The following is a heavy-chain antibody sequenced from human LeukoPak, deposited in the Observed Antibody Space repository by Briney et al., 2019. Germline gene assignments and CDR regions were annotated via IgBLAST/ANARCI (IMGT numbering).Heavy chain of an antibody. D-gene: IGHD3-10*01. CDR3: ARGIYGSGSYYKVGGYNWFDP. CDR1: GGSISSHY. V-gene: IGHV4-59*08. J-gene: IGHJ5*02. Sequence: PSETLSLTCTVSGGSISSHYWSWIRQPPGKGLEWIGYIYYSGSTNYNPSLKSRVTISVDTSKNQFSLKLSSVTAADTAVYYCARGIYGSGSYYKVGGYNWFDPWGQGTLVTVSS. CDR2: IYYSGST.